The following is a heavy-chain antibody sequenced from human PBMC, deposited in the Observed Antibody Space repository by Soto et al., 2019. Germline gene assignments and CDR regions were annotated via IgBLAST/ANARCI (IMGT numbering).Heavy chain of an antibody. Sequence: SETLSLTCTVSGGSINSGDYHWSWIRQSPGKGLEWVGAIYYSGSTYYNPSLKSRIRISVDTSKNQFSLKVNSVTAADTAVYYCARDCRVPSAGAMDVWGQGTTVTVSS. J-gene: IGHJ6*02. CDR3: ARDCRVPSAGAMDV. D-gene: IGHD2-15*01. CDR2: IYYSGST. V-gene: IGHV4-30-4*01. CDR1: GGSINSGDYH.